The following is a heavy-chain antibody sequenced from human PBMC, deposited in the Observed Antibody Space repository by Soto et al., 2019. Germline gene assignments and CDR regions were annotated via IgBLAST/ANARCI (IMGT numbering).Heavy chain of an antibody. V-gene: IGHV3-23*01. CDR1: GSTFSSYS. CDR2: ISGSGGST. CDR3: AKDVSTSWYGVWFDP. J-gene: IGHJ5*02. Sequence: XGSLGPSVEAPGSTFSSYSMSWVRQAPGKGLEWVSAISGSGGSTYYADSVKGRFTISRDNSKNTLYLQMNSLRAEDTAVYYCAKDVSTSWYGVWFDPWGQGTLVTVSS. D-gene: IGHD6-13*01.